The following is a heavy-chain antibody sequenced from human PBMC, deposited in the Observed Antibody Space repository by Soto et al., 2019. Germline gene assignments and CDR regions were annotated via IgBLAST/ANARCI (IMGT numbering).Heavy chain of an antibody. CDR3: AREIYYYYGMDV. J-gene: IGHJ6*02. V-gene: IGHV3-48*04. CDR2: ISWNSGSI. CDR1: GFTFSSYS. Sequence: GGSLRLSCAASGFTFSSYSMNWVRQAPGKGLEWVSYISWNSGSIGYADSVKGRFTISRDNAKNSLYLQMNSLRAEDTALYYCAREIYYYYGMDVWGQGTTVTVSS.